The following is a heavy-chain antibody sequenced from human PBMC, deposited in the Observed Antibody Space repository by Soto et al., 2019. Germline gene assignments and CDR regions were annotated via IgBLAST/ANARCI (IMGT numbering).Heavy chain of an antibody. V-gene: IGHV3-23*01. J-gene: IGHJ4*02. Sequence: EVQLLESGGGLVQPGGSLRLSCAASGFTFSSYAMSWVRQAPGKGLEWVSAISGSGGSTYYADSVKGRFTISRDNSKNTLYLQMNGLRAEDTAVYYYAKRPVLRFLEWLLDYWGQGTLVTVSS. CDR1: GFTFSSYA. CDR3: AKRPVLRFLEWLLDY. D-gene: IGHD3-3*01. CDR2: ISGSGGST.